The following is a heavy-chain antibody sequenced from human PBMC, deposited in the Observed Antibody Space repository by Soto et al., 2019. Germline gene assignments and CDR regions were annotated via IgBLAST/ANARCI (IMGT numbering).Heavy chain of an antibody. V-gene: IGHV3-30*18. CDR3: AKYSSGWYEDDY. J-gene: IGHJ4*02. CDR1: GFTFSSYG. CDR2: ISYDGSNK. D-gene: IGHD6-19*01. Sequence: QVQLVESGGGVVQPGRSLRLSCAASGFTFSSYGMHWVRQAPGKELEWVAVISYDGSNKYYADSVKGRFTISRDNSKNTLYLQMNSLRAEDTAVYYCAKYSSGWYEDDYWGQGTLVTVSS.